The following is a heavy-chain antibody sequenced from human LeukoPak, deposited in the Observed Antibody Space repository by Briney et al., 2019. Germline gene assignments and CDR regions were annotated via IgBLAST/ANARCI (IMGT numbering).Heavy chain of an antibody. V-gene: IGHV1-2*02. CDR3: ALGTRITGTHNWFDP. Sequence: ASVKVSCKASGYTFTGYYMHWVRQAPGQGLEWMGWINANSGGTDYAQKFQGRVTMTRDTSISTTYMELSSLISDDTAMYYCALGTRITGTHNWFDPWGQGTLVTVSS. CDR1: GYTFTGYY. CDR2: INANSGGT. J-gene: IGHJ5*02. D-gene: IGHD1-7*01.